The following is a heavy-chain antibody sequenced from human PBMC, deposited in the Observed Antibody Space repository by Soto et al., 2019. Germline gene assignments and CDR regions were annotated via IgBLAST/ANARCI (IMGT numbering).Heavy chain of an antibody. J-gene: IGHJ6*02. CDR3: ARANPSRDGYNYYYYYGMDV. V-gene: IGHV1-69*13. CDR2: IIPIFGTA. D-gene: IGHD5-12*01. Sequence: ASVKVSCKASGGTFSSYAISWVRQAPGQGLEWMGGIIPIFGTANYAQKFQGRVTITADESTSTAYMELSSLRSEDTAVYYCARANPSRDGYNYYYYYGMDVWGQGTTVTVSS. CDR1: GGTFSSYA.